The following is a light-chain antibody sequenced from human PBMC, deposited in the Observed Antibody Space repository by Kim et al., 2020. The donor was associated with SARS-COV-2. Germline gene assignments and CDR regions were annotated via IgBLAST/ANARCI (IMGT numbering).Light chain of an antibody. J-gene: IGLJ2*01. Sequence: VVPARQARITCSGGVLAKKYARWFQQQPGQAPVLVIYKDSGRPSGIPERFFGSRSGTIATLTISGAKVEVEADYYCYSAADNNVVFGGGTQLTVL. CDR1: VLAKKY. V-gene: IGLV3-27*01. CDR3: YSAADNNVV. CDR2: KDS.